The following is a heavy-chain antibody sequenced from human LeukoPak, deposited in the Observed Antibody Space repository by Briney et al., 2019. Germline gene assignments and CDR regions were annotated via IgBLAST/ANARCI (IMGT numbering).Heavy chain of an antibody. J-gene: IGHJ6*03. Sequence: PSETLSLTCTVSGYSISSGYYWGWIRQPPGKGLEWIGSIYHSGRTFYNPSLKSRVTISVDTSKNQFSLKLTSVTAADTAVYYCARAPLKWELPLRYYYYYMDVWGKGTTVTVSS. CDR3: ARAPLKWELPLRYYYYYMDV. D-gene: IGHD1-26*01. CDR1: GYSISSGYY. V-gene: IGHV4-38-2*02. CDR2: IYHSGRT.